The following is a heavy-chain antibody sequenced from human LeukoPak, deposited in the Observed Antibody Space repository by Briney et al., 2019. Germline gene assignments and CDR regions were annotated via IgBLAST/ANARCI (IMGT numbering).Heavy chain of an antibody. Sequence: GGSLRLSCAASGFTFSSYSMNWVRQAPGKGLEWVSSISSSSSYIYYADSVKGRFTISRDNAKNSLYLQMNSLRAEDTAVYYCARFYDYKNYYFDYWGQGTLVTVSS. CDR2: ISSSSSYI. V-gene: IGHV3-21*01. CDR1: GFTFSSYS. D-gene: IGHD4-11*01. CDR3: ARFYDYKNYYFDY. J-gene: IGHJ4*02.